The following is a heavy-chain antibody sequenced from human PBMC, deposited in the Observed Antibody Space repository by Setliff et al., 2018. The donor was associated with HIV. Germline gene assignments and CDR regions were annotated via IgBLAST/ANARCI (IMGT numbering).Heavy chain of an antibody. V-gene: IGHV4-31*03. CDR3: ARLGTRTEAADADFDS. D-gene: IGHD1-1*01. J-gene: IGHJ4*02. CDR2: IYYTGTT. CDR1: GASISSGGYY. Sequence: PSETLSLTCTVSGASISSGGYYWSWIRQHPVKGLEWIGYIYYTGTTFYNPSLESRLIISLDTPKNQFSLRLTSVTAADTAVYYCARLGTRTEAADADFDSWGQGALVTVSS.